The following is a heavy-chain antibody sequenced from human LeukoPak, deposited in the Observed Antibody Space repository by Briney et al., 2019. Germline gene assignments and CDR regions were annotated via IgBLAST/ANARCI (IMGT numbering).Heavy chain of an antibody. CDR2: IDYSGST. Sequence: PSETLSLTCAVYGGSFSGHYWTWIRQPPGKGLEWIGEIDYSGSTDSNPSHKGRVTISVDTSMNQFSLTLTSVTAADTAVYYCAGEFTTVQDAFDIWGQGTMVTVSS. CDR3: AGEFTTVQDAFDI. CDR1: GGSFSGHY. J-gene: IGHJ3*02. V-gene: IGHV4-34*01. D-gene: IGHD4-17*01.